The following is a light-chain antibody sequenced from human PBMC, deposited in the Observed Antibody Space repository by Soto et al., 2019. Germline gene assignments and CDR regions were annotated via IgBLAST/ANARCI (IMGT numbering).Light chain of an antibody. J-gene: IGKJ2*01. V-gene: IGKV1-39*01. CDR1: QSIGTY. CDR3: QQSYSAPRT. CDR2: GAS. Sequence: DIQMTQSPSSLPASVGDRISITCWASQSIGTYLSWYQQKPGKAPKLLIYGASNLQSGVPSRFSGSGSETGFTLTISSLQPEDFATYYCQQSYSAPRTFGQGTKVEIK.